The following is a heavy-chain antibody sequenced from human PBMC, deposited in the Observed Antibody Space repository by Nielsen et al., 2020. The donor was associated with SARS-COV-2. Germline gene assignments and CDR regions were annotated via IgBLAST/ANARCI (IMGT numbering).Heavy chain of an antibody. CDR3: ARFRSGGYWYFDV. CDR1: GFTFSDYW. Sequence: GESLKISCAASGFTFSDYWMKWVRQAPGKGLEWVANIKQEGHEKYYVDSVRGRFTISRDNAKNSLYLEMNSLRADDTAVYYCARFRSGGYWYFDVWGRGTLVTVSS. V-gene: IGHV3-7*01. D-gene: IGHD3-3*01. CDR2: IKQEGHEK. J-gene: IGHJ2*01.